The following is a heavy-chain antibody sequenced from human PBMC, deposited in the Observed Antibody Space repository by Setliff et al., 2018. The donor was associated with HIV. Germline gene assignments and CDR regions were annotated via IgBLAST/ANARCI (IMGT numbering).Heavy chain of an antibody. CDR3: ARKQGDSSGWYAGDY. CDR1: GYAFTSYP. J-gene: IGHJ4*01. V-gene: IGHV1-46*01. D-gene: IGHD6-19*01. CDR2: INTSGGSA. Sequence: ASVKVSCKASGYAFTSYPMHWVRQAPGQGLEWMGVINTSGGSAGYAEKFRGRVTMTRDPSTSTVYMDLRNLRSEDTAVYYCARKQGDSSGWYAGDYWGHGTLVTVSS.